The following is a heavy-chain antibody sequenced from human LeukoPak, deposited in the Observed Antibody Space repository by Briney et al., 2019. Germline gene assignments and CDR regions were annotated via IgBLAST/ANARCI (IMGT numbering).Heavy chain of an antibody. V-gene: IGHV1-3*01. CDR1: GYTFTCYA. D-gene: IGHD1-26*01. CDR3: ARDSGSGSNDY. CDR2: ISAGNGNT. J-gene: IGHJ4*02. Sequence: ASVKVSCKASGYTFTCYAIHWVRQAPGQRLEWMGWISAGNGNTKYSQNFQGRVTFISNTSATTAFIELSSLRSEDAAVHYCARDSGSGSNDYWGQGTLVTVSS.